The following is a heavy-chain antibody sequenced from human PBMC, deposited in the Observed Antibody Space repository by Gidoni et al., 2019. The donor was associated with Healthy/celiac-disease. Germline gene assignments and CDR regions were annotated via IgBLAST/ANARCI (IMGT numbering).Heavy chain of an antibody. CDR2: IYPGDSDT. V-gene: IGHV5-51*01. Sequence: EVQLVQSGAEVKKPGESLKISCTGSGYSFTSYWIGWVRQMPGKGLEWMGIIYPGDSDTRYSPSFQGKVTTSADKSISTAYLQWSSLKASDTAMYYCARRGYSYGLHFDYWGQGTLVTVSS. CDR1: GYSFTSYW. J-gene: IGHJ4*02. CDR3: ARRGYSYGLHFDY. D-gene: IGHD5-18*01.